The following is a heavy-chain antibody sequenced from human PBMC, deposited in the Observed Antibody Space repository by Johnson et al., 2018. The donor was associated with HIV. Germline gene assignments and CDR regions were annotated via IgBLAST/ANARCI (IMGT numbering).Heavy chain of an antibody. CDR3: AKGLGRAAAGTRNAFDI. CDR1: GFTFDDYA. CDR2: ISWNSGSI. V-gene: IGHV3-9*01. J-gene: IGHJ3*02. Sequence: VQLVESGGGLVQPGRSLRLSCAASGFTFDDYAMHWVRQAPGKGLEWVSGISWNSGSIGYADSVKGRFTISRDNSKNTLYLQMNSLRAEDTAVYYCAKGLGRAAAGTRNAFDIWGQGTMVTVSS. D-gene: IGHD6-13*01.